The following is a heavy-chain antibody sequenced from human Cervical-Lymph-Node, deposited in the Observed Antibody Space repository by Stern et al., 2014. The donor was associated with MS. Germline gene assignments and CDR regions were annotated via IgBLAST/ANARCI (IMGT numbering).Heavy chain of an antibody. CDR3: ARHHEQVYYYYYDMDV. CDR2: VVPIFGTT. J-gene: IGHJ6*02. D-gene: IGHD6-13*01. CDR1: GGIFINYA. V-gene: IGHV1-69*01. Sequence: QVQLLQPGAEVKKPGSSVKVSCKASGGIFINYAFSWVRQAPGQGLEWMGGVVPIFGTTDYAQEFQGRVTITADESTSTSYMELSSLRSEDTAVYYCARHHEQVYYYYYDMDVWGQGTTVTVSS.